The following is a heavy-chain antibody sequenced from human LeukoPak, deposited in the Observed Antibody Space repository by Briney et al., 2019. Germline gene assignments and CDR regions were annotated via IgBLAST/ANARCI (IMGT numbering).Heavy chain of an antibody. CDR2: ISDSGRTT. CDR3: ARDARANYVGNWFDP. V-gene: IGHV3-48*03. CDR1: GLTFSK. J-gene: IGHJ5*02. D-gene: IGHD4/OR15-4a*01. Sequence: GGSLRLSCAVSGLTFSKMNWVRQAPGKGLEWVSYISDSGRTTFYADSVKGRFTISRDNAKNSLYLQMSSLRVEDTAVYYCARDARANYVGNWFDPWGQGTLVTVSS.